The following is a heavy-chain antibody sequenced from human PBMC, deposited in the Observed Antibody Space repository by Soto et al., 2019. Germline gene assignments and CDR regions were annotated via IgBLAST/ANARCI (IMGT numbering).Heavy chain of an antibody. Sequence: SGSLRLSGEASVVTFSRYNRNWVRQAPGKVIEWVSCLSGPTICPAASVKGRFTISRANDKNSLYLQMISLRAEDTAVYYCPREVAWRYDYWGQGTLVTAPQ. V-gene: IGHV3-48*03. J-gene: IGHJ4*02. CDR2: LSGPTI. CDR1: VVTFSRYN. D-gene: IGHD1-1*01. CDR3: PREVAWRYDY.